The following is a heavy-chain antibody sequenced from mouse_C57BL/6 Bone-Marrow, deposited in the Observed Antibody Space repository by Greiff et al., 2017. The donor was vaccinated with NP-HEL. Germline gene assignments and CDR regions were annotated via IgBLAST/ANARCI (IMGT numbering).Heavy chain of an antibody. V-gene: IGHV3-8*01. CDR3: ARSPSIYYDYVRGFDY. D-gene: IGHD2-4*01. Sequence: EVKLQESGPGLAKPSQTLSLTCSVTGYSITSDYWNWIRKFPGNKLEYMGYISYSGSTYYNPSLKSRISITRDTSKNQYYLQLNSVTTEDTATYYCARSPSIYYDYVRGFDYWGQGTTLTVSS. CDR1: GYSITSDY. CDR2: ISYSGST. J-gene: IGHJ2*01.